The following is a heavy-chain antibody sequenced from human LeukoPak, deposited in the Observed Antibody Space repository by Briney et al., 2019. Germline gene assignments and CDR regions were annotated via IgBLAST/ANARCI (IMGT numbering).Heavy chain of an antibody. CDR3: AIYSDTYYFDC. J-gene: IGHJ4*02. V-gene: IGHV5-51*01. D-gene: IGHD1-26*01. Sequence: GESLKISCKASGSSFTSSWIGWVRQMPGKGLEWMGIIYPGDSDTRYSPSFQGQVTISADKSVSTAYLQWSSLKASDTAMYYCAIYSDTYYFDCWGQGTLVTVSS. CDR2: IYPGDSDT. CDR1: GSSFTSSW.